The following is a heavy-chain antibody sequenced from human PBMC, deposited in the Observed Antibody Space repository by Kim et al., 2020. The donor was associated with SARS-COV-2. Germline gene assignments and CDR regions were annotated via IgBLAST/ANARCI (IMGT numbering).Heavy chain of an antibody. CDR2: IYSGGST. V-gene: IGHV3-53*01. CDR1: GFTVSSNY. Sequence: GGSLRLSCAASGFTVSSNYMSWVRQAPGKGLEWVSVIYSGGSTYYADSVKGRFTISRDNSKNTLYLQMNSLRAEDTAVYYCASRFLEWLFPYYYGMDVWGQGTTVTVSS. D-gene: IGHD3-3*01. J-gene: IGHJ6*02. CDR3: ASRFLEWLFPYYYGMDV.